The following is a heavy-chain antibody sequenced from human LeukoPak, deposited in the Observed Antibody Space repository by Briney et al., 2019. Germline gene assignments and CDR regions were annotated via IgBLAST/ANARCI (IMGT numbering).Heavy chain of an antibody. D-gene: IGHD2-15*01. CDR1: GFSFDSYA. Sequence: GGSLGLSCATSGFSFDSYAMSWVRQAPGKGLEWVSAISDSGGSTYYADSVKGRFTISRDNSKNTLYLQVNSLRAEDTAVYYCAKDLSRVIPATPDYWGQGTLVTVSS. V-gene: IGHV3-23*01. CDR3: AKDLSRVIPATPDY. J-gene: IGHJ4*02. CDR2: ISDSGGST.